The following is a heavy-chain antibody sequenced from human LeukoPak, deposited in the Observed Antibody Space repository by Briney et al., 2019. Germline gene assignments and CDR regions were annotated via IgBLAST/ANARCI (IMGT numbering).Heavy chain of an antibody. D-gene: IGHD6-13*01. V-gene: IGHV1-2*02. CDR3: ARAQSLTAPAGTFANS. Sequence: ASVKVSCKASGYTFTGYFLHWVRRAPGQGFEWMGWINPNSGDTSYTQTFQGRFTMTRDTSISTAYMELSSLRSDDTAVYYCARAQSLTAPAGTFANSWGQGTLVTVSS. CDR2: INPNSGDT. CDR1: GYTFTGYF. J-gene: IGHJ4*02.